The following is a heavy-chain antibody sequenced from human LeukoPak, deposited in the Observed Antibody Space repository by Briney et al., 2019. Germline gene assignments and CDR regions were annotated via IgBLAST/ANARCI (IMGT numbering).Heavy chain of an antibody. Sequence: SETLSLTCAVYGGSITGYYWSWIRQPPGKGLEWVAEIDYTGATSYNPSLKSRATISIDTSKNEVSLKLSSVTAADTAVYYCTRGNILSGYCFDFWGQGALVTVSS. V-gene: IGHV4-34*01. J-gene: IGHJ4*02. CDR1: GGSITGYY. CDR2: IDYTGAT. D-gene: IGHD3-9*01. CDR3: TRGNILSGYCFDF.